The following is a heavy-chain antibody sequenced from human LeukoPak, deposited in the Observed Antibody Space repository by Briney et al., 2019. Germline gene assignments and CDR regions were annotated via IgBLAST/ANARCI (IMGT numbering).Heavy chain of an antibody. D-gene: IGHD2-21*02. CDR1: GYSFTSYW. Sequence: GESLKISCKGSGYSFTSYWIGWVRPMPGKGLEWMGIIYPGDSDTRYTPSFQGQVTISADKSISTAYRQWSSLKASDTAMYYCARRAYCGGDCYSDYWGQGTLVTVSS. CDR2: IYPGDSDT. CDR3: ARRAYCGGDCYSDY. V-gene: IGHV5-51*01. J-gene: IGHJ4*02.